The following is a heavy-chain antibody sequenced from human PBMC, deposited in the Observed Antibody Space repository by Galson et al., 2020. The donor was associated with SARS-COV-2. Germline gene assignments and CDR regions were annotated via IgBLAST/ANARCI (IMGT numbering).Heavy chain of an antibody. Sequence: GSLRLSCAVYGGSFSDYSWTWVRQPPGKGLEWIGEISHSGSTNYSPSLKSRVFMSVDTSKNQFSLKLRSVTAADTAVYYCARGGSRPIMAFDYYYFYMDVWGKGTTVTVSS. V-gene: IGHV4-34*01. CDR1: GGSFSDYS. CDR2: ISHSGST. J-gene: IGHJ6*03. CDR3: ARGGSRPIMAFDYYYFYMDV. D-gene: IGHD3-10*01.